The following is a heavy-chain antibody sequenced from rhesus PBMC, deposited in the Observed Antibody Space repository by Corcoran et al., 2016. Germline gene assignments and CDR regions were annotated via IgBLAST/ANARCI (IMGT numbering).Heavy chain of an antibody. CDR1: GYSINSGFY. CDR2: ISGGSGST. Sequence: QVQLQESGPGLVKPSETLSLTCAVSGYSINSGFYWVWIRQPPGKGLEYIVSISGGSGSTNYNPSLKSRVTISKDMSKNQFSLKLSSVTAADTAVYYCARVRGVRGVYYFDYWGQGVLVTVSS. D-gene: IGHD3-9*01. J-gene: IGHJ4*01. CDR3: ARVRGVRGVYYFDY. V-gene: IGHV4-99*02.